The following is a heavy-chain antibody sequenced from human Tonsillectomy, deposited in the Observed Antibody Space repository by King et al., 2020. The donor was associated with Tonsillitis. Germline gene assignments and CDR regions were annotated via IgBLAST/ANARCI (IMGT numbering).Heavy chain of an antibody. V-gene: IGHV3-53*04. D-gene: IGHD1-14*01. CDR1: GFTVSSNY. CDR3: ARLWVTRNGNHVDYYYGLAV. CDR2: IYSGGST. Sequence: VQLVESGGRLVQPGRSLRLSCAASGFTVSSNYMSWVRQAPGKGLEWVSVIYSGGSTYYADSVKGRFTISRHNSKNTLYLQMNSLRAEDTAVHYCARLWVTRNGNHVDYYYGLAVWAKGPRSPSP. J-gene: IGHJ6*02.